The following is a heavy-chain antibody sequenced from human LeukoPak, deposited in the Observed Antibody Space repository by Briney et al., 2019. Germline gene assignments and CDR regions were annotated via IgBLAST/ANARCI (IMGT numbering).Heavy chain of an antibody. D-gene: IGHD2-15*01. CDR3: VKDLKDPSGYYYDGMDV. CDR1: GFTFSSYA. CDR2: ISSNGGST. Sequence: GGSLRLSCSASGFTFSSYAMHWVRQAPGKGLEYVSGISSNGGSTYYADSVKGRFTISSDNSKNTLYLQMSSLRAEDTAVYYCVKDLKDPSGYYYDGMDVWGQGTTVTVSS. J-gene: IGHJ6*02. V-gene: IGHV3-64D*06.